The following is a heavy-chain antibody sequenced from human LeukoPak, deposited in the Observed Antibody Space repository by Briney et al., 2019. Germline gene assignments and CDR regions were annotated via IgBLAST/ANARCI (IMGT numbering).Heavy chain of an antibody. Sequence: GGSLRLSCAASGFTFSSYAMSWVRQAPGKGLEWVSAISISGENTYYADSVKGRFTISRDTSKNTLYLQMHSLRAEDTAVYYCARLISTSSSRFSDYWGQGTLVTVSS. CDR1: GFTFSSYA. J-gene: IGHJ4*02. D-gene: IGHD6-6*01. V-gene: IGHV3-23*01. CDR2: ISISGENT. CDR3: ARLISTSSSRFSDY.